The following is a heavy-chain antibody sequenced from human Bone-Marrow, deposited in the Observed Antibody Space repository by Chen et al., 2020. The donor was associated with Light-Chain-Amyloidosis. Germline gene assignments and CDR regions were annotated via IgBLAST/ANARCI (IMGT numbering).Heavy chain of an antibody. CDR2: IWHTGNT. CDR3: AKDGLTPDTMSGYFDL. D-gene: IGHD3-10*02. Sequence: QLQLQESGPGLVRPSETLSLTCTVAGGSISSSTFYWGWIRQAPGKGLEWIGSIWHTGNTHYRSSLKSRVTISVDTSKNELSLTMTSVTAADTAIYYYAKDGLTPDTMSGYFDLWSRGTRVTVSS. J-gene: IGHJ2*01. V-gene: IGHV4-39*07. CDR1: GGSISSSTFY.